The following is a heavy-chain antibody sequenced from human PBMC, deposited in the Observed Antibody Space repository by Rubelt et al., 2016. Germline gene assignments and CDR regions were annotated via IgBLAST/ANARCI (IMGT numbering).Heavy chain of an antibody. Sequence: QVQLQQWGAGLLKPSESLSLTCLVYGGSLSNHYWAWIRQPPGKGLEWIGEISHAGSTNYDPSLGGRVTISVDTSKNQFSLKLSSVTAADTAVYYCARGLVDFRYWGQGTLVTVSS. V-gene: IGHV4-34*01. J-gene: IGHJ4*02. CDR1: GGSLSNHY. D-gene: IGHD1-26*01. CDR2: ISHAGST. CDR3: ARGLVDFRY.